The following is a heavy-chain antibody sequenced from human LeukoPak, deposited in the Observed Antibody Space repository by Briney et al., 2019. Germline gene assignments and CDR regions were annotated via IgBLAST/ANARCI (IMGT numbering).Heavy chain of an antibody. D-gene: IGHD3-9*01. Sequence: ASVKVSCKASGYTFTCYYMHWVRQAPGQGLEWMGLINPNSGGTNYAQKFQGRVTMTRDTSISTAYMELSRLRSDDTAVYYCARGREYYDICHYDYWGQGTLVTVSS. CDR3: ARGREYYDICHYDY. J-gene: IGHJ4*02. CDR2: INPNSGGT. V-gene: IGHV1-2*02. CDR1: GYTFTCYY.